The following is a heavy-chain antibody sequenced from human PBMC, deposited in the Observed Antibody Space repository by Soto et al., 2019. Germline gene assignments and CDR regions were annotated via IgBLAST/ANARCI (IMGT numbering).Heavy chain of an antibody. CDR2: IDIGGNT. CDR1: GFSVTNNY. J-gene: IGHJ4*02. Sequence: EVQVVESGGGLVQPGGSLRLSCAASGFSVTNNYMNWVRQAPGKGLEWVSIIDIGGNTYYADSVKDRITNYRDNSRNKVNLQIDCLRAEDTAVYYCSSGLGSTGYLVREDYFDYCGRGTLVTVSP. CDR3: SSGLGSTGYLVREDYFDY. V-gene: IGHV3-66*01. D-gene: IGHD2-2*01.